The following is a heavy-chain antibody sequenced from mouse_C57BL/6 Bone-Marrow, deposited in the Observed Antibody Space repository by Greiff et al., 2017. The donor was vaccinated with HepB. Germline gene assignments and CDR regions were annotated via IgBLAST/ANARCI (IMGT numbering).Heavy chain of an antibody. CDR2: IYPGDGDT. CDR1: GYAFSSSW. V-gene: IGHV1-82*01. J-gene: IGHJ3*01. CDR3: ARRDSNWAWFAY. Sequence: QVQLQQSGPELVKPGASVKISCKASGYAFSSSWMNGVKQRPGKGLEWIGRIYPGDGDTNYNGKFKGKATLTADKSSSTAYMQLSSLTSEDSAVYFCARRDSNWAWFAYWGQGTLVTVSA. D-gene: IGHD4-1*01.